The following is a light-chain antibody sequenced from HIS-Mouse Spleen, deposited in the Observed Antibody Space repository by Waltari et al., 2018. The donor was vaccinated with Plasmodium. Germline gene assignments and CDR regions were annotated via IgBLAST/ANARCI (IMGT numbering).Light chain of an antibody. Sequence: QSALPQPPSASGSPGQSVPISCTRTSSAVGGYNYVSWYQQHPGKAPKLMIYEVSKRPSGVPDRFSGSKSGNTASLTVSGLQAEDEADYYCSSYAGSNNLVFGGGTKLTVL. CDR2: EVS. CDR3: SSYAGSNNLV. J-gene: IGLJ2*01. CDR1: SSAVGGYNY. V-gene: IGLV2-8*01.